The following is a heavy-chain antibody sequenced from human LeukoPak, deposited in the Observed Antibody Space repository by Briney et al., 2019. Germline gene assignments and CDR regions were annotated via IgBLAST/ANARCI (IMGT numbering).Heavy chain of an antibody. D-gene: IGHD2-8*01. CDR2: IYSGGTT. CDR1: EFSVSSDY. Sequence: GGSLRLYCAASEFSVSSDYMSWVRQAPGKGLEWLSSIYSGGTTYYADSVKGRFTISRDSSKNTLYLQMNSLRVEDTAVYYCARVYGGTPYWGQGALVTVSS. CDR3: ARVYGGTPY. V-gene: IGHV3-66*01. J-gene: IGHJ4*02.